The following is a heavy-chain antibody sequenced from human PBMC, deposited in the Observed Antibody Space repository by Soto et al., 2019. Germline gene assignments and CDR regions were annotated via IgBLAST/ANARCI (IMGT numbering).Heavy chain of an antibody. Sequence: SGGSLRLSCAASGFTFSSYAMHWVRQAPGKGLEWVAVISYDGSNKYYADSVKGRFTISRDNSKNTLYLQMNSLRAEDTAVYYCARDGAADYWGQGTLVTVSS. J-gene: IGHJ4*02. V-gene: IGHV3-30-3*01. D-gene: IGHD1-26*01. CDR3: ARDGAADY. CDR2: ISYDGSNK. CDR1: GFTFSSYA.